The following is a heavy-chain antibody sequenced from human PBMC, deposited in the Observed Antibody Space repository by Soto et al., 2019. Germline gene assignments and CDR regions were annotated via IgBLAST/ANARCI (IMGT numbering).Heavy chain of an antibody. CDR1: GFTFSSYS. V-gene: IGHV3-21*01. Sequence: EVQLVESGGGLVKPGGSLSLSCAASGFTFSSYSMNWVRQAPGKGLEWVSSISSSSSYIYYADSVKGRFTISRDNAKNSLYLQMNTLRAEDTAVYYCTRDGRCSCGHDYWGQGTLVTGSS. CDR2: ISSSSSYI. J-gene: IGHJ4*02. D-gene: IGHD5-18*01. CDR3: TRDGRCSCGHDY.